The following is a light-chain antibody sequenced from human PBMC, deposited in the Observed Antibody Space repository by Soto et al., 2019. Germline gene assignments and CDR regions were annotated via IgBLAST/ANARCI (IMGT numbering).Light chain of an antibody. V-gene: IGKV1-39*01. Sequence: DIQMTQSPSSLSASVGDRVTITCRASQSISSYLNWYQQKPGKAPNLLIFAASSLQSGVPSRFSDSGSGTDFTLTISSLQPEDFATYYCQQSYSTPVTFGQGTKVDIK. CDR1: QSISSY. J-gene: IGKJ2*01. CDR3: QQSYSTPVT. CDR2: AAS.